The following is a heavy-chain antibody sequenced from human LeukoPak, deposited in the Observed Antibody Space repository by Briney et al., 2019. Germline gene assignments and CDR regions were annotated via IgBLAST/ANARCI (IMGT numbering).Heavy chain of an antibody. CDR2: ISSSSSYI. CDR1: GFTFSTYT. V-gene: IGHV3-21*01. CDR3: ASGMVWYYDSSGYLDY. Sequence: PGGSLRLSCAASGFTFSTYTINWVRQAPGKGLEWVSSISSSSSYIYYADSVKGRFTISRDNAKNSLYLQMNSLRAEDTAVYYCASGMVWYYDSSGYLDYWGQGTLVTVSS. J-gene: IGHJ4*02. D-gene: IGHD3-22*01.